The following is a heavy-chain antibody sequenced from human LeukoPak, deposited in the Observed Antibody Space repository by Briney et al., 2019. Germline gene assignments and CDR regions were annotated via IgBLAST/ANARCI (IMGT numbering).Heavy chain of an antibody. V-gene: IGHV4-34*01. CDR1: GGSFSGYY. CDR2: INHSGST. CDR3: ARLKRPNRGSYIYYYYMDV. D-gene: IGHD1-26*01. Sequence: SETLSLTRAVYGGSFSGYYWSWIRQPPGKGLEWIGEINHSGSTNYNPSLKSRVTISVDTSKNQFSLKLSSVTAADTAVYYCARLKRPNRGSYIYYYYMDVWGKGTTVTVSS. J-gene: IGHJ6*03.